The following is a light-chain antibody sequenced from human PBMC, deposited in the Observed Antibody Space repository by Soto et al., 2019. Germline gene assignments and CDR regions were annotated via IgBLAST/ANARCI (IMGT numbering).Light chain of an antibody. Sequence: DMQITQSDDTLSASVLYTVTITSRASQTISGWLAWYQQRPGKAPNLLIFDASTLGSGVPSRFSGSGSGTTFTLTISSLQSDDFATYYCLQYNGYYRTFGQGTKV. CDR2: DAS. V-gene: IGKV1-5*01. CDR3: LQYNGYYRT. J-gene: IGKJ1*01. CDR1: QTISGW.